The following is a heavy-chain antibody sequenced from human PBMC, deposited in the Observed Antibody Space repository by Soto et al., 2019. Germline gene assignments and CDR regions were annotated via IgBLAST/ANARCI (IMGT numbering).Heavy chain of an antibody. CDR2: IGSSGTGI. CDR3: ARILSSSSGPNLDY. CDR1: GFTFSSYE. V-gene: IGHV3-48*03. Sequence: EVQLVESGGGLVQPGGSLRLSCAASGFTFSSYEMNWVRQAPGKGLEWVSYIGSSGTGIFYTDSVKGRFTISRDNAQSSLHLQMNSLRVEDTAVYYCARILSSSSGPNLDYWGQGTLVTVSS. J-gene: IGHJ4*02. D-gene: IGHD6-13*01.